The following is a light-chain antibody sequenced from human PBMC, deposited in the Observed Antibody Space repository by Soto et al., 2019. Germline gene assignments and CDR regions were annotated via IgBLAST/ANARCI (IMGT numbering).Light chain of an antibody. CDR2: SDN. V-gene: IGLV1-44*01. Sequence: QSVLTQAPSVSGTPGQRVTISCSGSSSNIGSNTVSWYQRLPGTAPKLLIYSDNQRPSWVPDRFSGSRSGTSASLAITGLQSEDEADYYCAAWDDSLNGQWVFGGGTKLTVL. J-gene: IGLJ3*02. CDR3: AAWDDSLNGQWV. CDR1: SSNIGSNT.